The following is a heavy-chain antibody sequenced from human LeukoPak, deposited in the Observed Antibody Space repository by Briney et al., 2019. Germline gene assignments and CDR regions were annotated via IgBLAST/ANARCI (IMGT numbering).Heavy chain of an antibody. V-gene: IGHV4-34*01. D-gene: IGHD5-24*01. CDR3: ARRDGYNPHWGY. Sequence: SEPLSLPFAVYGGSFSCYYWSWIRPPPGKGLEWIGEINHSGSTNYNPSLKSRVTISVDTSKNQFSLKLSSVTAADTAVYYCARRDGYNPHWGYWGQGTLVTVSS. CDR2: INHSGST. J-gene: IGHJ4*02. CDR1: GGSFSCYY.